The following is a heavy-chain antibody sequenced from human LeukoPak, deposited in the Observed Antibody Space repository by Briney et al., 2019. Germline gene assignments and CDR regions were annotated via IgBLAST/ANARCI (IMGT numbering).Heavy chain of an antibody. CDR3: ARLYSGSYYEFDY. D-gene: IGHD1-26*01. Sequence: PSETLSLTCTVSGGSISSYYWSWIRQPPGKGLEWIGYIYYSGSTNYNPSLKSRVTISVDTSKNQFSLKLSSVTAADTAVYYCARLYSGSYYEFDYWGQGTLVTVSS. V-gene: IGHV4-59*08. CDR2: IYYSGST. CDR1: GGSISSYY. J-gene: IGHJ4*02.